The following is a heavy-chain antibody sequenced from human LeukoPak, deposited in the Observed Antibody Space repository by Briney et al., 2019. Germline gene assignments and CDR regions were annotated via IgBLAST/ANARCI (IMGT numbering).Heavy chain of an antibody. CDR3: ARTDEKRLAGSASYFRGRPINY. CDR2: IKYRGST. CDR1: GGSFSGYC. D-gene: IGHD3-10*01. J-gene: IGHJ4*02. Sequence: SETLSLTCAVYGGSFSGYCWTWIRQSPERGLEWIGEIKYRGSTNYNPSLESRVIISIDTSKNQFSLKLTSVTAADTAVYYCARTDEKRLAGSASYFRGRPINYWGQGALVTVSS. V-gene: IGHV4-34*01.